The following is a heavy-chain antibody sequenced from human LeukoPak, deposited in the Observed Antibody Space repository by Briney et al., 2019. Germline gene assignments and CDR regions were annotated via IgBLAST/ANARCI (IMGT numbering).Heavy chain of an antibody. Sequence: GGSLRLSCAASGFIFSSYGIHWVRQAPGKGLEWGAFILYEGSDEYYADSVKGRFTISRDTSKNTLYLQMTSLRVEATAVYYCAKVVDNLDYWGQGTLVTVSS. CDR2: ILYEGSDE. V-gene: IGHV3-30*02. CDR3: AKVVDNLDY. J-gene: IGHJ4*02. CDR1: GFIFSSYG. D-gene: IGHD2-15*01.